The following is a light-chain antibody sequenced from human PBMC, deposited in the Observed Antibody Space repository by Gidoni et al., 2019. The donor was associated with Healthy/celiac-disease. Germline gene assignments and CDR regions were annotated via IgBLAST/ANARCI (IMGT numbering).Light chain of an antibody. V-gene: IGLV3-25*03. CDR1: ALPKQY. J-gene: IGLJ1*01. Sequence: YALTPPPSVSAPPGQPARITCSGDALPKQYAYWYQQKPGQAPVLVIYKDSERPSGIPERFSGSSSGTTVTLTISGVQAEDEADYYCQSADSSGTYVFGTGTKVTVL. CDR3: QSADSSGTYV. CDR2: KDS.